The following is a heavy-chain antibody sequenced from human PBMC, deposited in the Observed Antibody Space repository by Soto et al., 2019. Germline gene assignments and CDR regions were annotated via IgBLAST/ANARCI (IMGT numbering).Heavy chain of an antibody. Sequence: GGSLRLSCAASGFTFSNYGMHWVRQAPGKGLEWVAVIWYDGSNEYYADSVKGRFTISRDNSKNTLYLQMNSLRAEDTAVYYCARDDIPGRAVAIYGMDVWGQGTTVTFSS. CDR3: ARDDIPGRAVAIYGMDV. CDR2: IWYDGSNE. D-gene: IGHD6-19*01. J-gene: IGHJ6*02. V-gene: IGHV3-33*01. CDR1: GFTFSNYG.